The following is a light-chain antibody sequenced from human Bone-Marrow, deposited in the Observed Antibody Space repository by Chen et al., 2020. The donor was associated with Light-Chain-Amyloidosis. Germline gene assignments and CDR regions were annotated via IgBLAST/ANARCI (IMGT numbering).Light chain of an antibody. CDR2: DVT. CDR3: CSYAGSNNFYV. CDR1: SGDVGGYDY. V-gene: IGLV2-8*01. Sequence: QSALTQPPSASGSPGQSVTISCTGTSGDVGGYDYVSWYQQHPGKAPKLLIYDVTNRPSGVPDRFAGSKSGNTASLTVSGLQAEDEADYYCCSYAGSNNFYVFVTGTKVSVL. J-gene: IGLJ1*01.